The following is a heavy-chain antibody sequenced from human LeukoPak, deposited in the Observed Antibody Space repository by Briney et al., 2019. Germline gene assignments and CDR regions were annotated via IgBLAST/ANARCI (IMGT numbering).Heavy chain of an antibody. CDR2: IYYSGST. D-gene: IGHD5-18*01. J-gene: IGHJ4*02. Sequence: PSETLSLTCTVSGGSISSSSYYWGWIRQPPGKGLEWLGSIYYSGSTYYNPSLKSRVTISVDTSKNQFSLKLSSVTAADTAVYYCARGGYSYAKPFDYWGQGTLVTVSS. CDR3: ARGGYSYAKPFDY. V-gene: IGHV4-39*01. CDR1: GGSISSSSYY.